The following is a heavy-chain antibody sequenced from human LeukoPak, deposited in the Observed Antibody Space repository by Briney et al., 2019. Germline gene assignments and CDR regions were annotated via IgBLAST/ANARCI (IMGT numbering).Heavy chain of an antibody. Sequence: GGSLRVSCAASGFTLSSYCMRWVRQAPGKGLEWVANIKQDGSEKYYVDSVKGRFTISRDNAKNSLYLQMNSLRAEDSAVYYCARGGYSYGLSDYWGQGTLVTVSS. CDR1: GFTLSSYC. D-gene: IGHD5-18*01. J-gene: IGHJ4*02. CDR3: ARGGYSYGLSDY. CDR2: IKQDGSEK. V-gene: IGHV3-7*01.